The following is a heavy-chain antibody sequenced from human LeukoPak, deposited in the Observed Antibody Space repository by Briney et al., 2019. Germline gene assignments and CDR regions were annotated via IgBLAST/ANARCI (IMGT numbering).Heavy chain of an antibody. CDR1: GYSFSNYW. D-gene: IGHD6-13*01. V-gene: IGHV5-51*01. J-gene: IGHJ5*02. CDR3: ARRRGSSSWYSKGWFDP. CDR2: INPGDSDT. Sequence: GESLKISCKGSGYSFSNYWIGWVRQMPGKGLEWMGIINPGDSDTRYSPSFQGQVTISADKSINTAYLQWSSLRASDTAMYYCARRRGSSSWYSKGWFDPWGQGTLVTVSS.